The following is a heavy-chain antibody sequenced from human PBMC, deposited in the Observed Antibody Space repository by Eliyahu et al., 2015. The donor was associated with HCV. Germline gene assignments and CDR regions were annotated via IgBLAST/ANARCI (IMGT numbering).Heavy chain of an antibody. CDR3: ARDLARNYDYPRWFDP. Sequence: EVQLVESGGGLVKPGGSLXLSCEASGLSFSTFGXNWVRQAPGKGLEWVSSISSSSSYIYYADSVKGRFTISRDNAKNSLYLQMNSLRAEDTAVYYCARDLARNYDYPRWFDPWGQGTLVTVSS. D-gene: IGHD3-3*01. V-gene: IGHV3-21*01. CDR2: ISSSSSYI. J-gene: IGHJ5*02. CDR1: GLSFSTFG.